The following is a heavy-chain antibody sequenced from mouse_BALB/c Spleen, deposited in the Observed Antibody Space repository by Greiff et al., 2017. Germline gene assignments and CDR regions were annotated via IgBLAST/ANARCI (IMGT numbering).Heavy chain of an antibody. CDR3: ARWYCNCRYYFDY. Sequence: VQLQQSGPELVKPGASVKISCKASGYTFTDYNMHWVKQSHGKSLEWIGYIYPYNGGTGYNQKFKSKATLTVDNSSSTAYMELRSLTSEDSAVYYCARWYCNCRYYFDYWGQGTTLTVSS. CDR1: GYTFTDYN. CDR2: IYPYNGGT. J-gene: IGHJ2*01. V-gene: IGHV1S29*02. D-gene: IGHD2-10*02.